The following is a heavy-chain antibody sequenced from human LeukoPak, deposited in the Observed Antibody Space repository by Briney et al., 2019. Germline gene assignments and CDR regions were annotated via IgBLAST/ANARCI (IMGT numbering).Heavy chain of an antibody. Sequence: PGGSLRLSCAASGFTFSSYSMNWVRQAPGKGLEWVANIKQDGSEKYYVDSVKGRFTISRDNAKNSLYLQMNSLRAEDTAVYYCARDATTQKPYYFDYWGQGTLVTVSS. CDR1: GFTFSSYS. V-gene: IGHV3-7*01. D-gene: IGHD5-12*01. CDR2: IKQDGSEK. CDR3: ARDATTQKPYYFDY. J-gene: IGHJ4*02.